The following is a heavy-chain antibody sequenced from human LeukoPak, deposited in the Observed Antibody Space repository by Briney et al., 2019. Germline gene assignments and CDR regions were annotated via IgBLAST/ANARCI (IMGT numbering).Heavy chain of an antibody. J-gene: IGHJ4*02. CDR2: IHYSGNT. CDR1: GGSISGYY. CDR3: VRHDCTGGRCYADFDS. V-gene: IGHV4-59*08. Sequence: SETLSLTCTVSGGSISGYYWSWIRQPPGKGLQWIGYIHYSGNTDYNPSLKSRITISVDTSKNQFSLKVNSVTAADTAVYYCVRHDCTGGRCYADFDSWGQGTLVTVSS. D-gene: IGHD2-15*01.